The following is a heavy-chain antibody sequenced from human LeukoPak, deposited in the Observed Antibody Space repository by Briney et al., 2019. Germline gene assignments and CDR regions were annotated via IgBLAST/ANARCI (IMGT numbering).Heavy chain of an antibody. CDR3: VGAGEMATALFDY. V-gene: IGHV3-74*01. Sequence: TGGSLRLSCVASRFTFSSYLMHWVRQAPGKGLVWVSRINSDGSSTRYADPVKGRFAISRDNASNTLYLQINSLRAEDKAVYYCVGAGEMATALFDYWGQGTLVTVSS. J-gene: IGHJ4*02. D-gene: IGHD5-24*01. CDR1: RFTFSSYL. CDR2: INSDGSST.